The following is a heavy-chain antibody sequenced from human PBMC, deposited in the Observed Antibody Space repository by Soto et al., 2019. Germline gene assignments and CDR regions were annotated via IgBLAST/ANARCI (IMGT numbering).Heavy chain of an antibody. V-gene: IGHV4-59*01. CDR2: IYYSGST. J-gene: IGHJ4*02. Sequence: SETLSLTCTVSGGSISSYYWSWIRQPPGKGLKWIGYIYYSGSTNYNPSLKSRVTISVDTSKNQFSLKLSSVTAADTAVYYCARVPGNYYDSSGAIDYWGQGTLVTVSS. D-gene: IGHD3-22*01. CDR3: ARVPGNYYDSSGAIDY. CDR1: GGSISSYY.